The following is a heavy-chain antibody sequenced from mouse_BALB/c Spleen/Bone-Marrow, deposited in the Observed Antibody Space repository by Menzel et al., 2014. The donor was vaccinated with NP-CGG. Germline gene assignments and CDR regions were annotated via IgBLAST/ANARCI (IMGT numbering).Heavy chain of an antibody. J-gene: IGHJ2*01. Sequence: VQLKESGPELVKPGASVKMSCKASRYTFTNYVLHWVKRKPGQGLERIGFMNPFNDGTNYNEKFKGKTTLTSDKSSSTAYMELSSLTSEDSAVYYCAREVVATDYFDYWGQGTTLTVSS. V-gene: IGHV1-14*01. CDR3: AREVVATDYFDY. CDR2: MNPFNDGT. D-gene: IGHD1-1*01. CDR1: RYTFTNYV.